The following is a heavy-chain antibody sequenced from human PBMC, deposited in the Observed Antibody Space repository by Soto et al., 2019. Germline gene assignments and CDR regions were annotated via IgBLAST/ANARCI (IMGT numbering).Heavy chain of an antibody. CDR1: GFTFSSYS. CDR3: ARDGGAATVVTRAAYYYYGMDV. D-gene: IGHD4-17*01. J-gene: IGHJ6*02. V-gene: IGHV3-21*01. CDR2: ISSSSSYI. Sequence: GGSLRLSCAASGFTFSSYSMNWVRQAPGKGLEWVSSISSSSSYIYYADSVKGRFTISRDNAKNSLYLQMNSLRAEDTAVYYCARDGGAATVVTRAAYYYYGMDVWGQGTTVTVSS.